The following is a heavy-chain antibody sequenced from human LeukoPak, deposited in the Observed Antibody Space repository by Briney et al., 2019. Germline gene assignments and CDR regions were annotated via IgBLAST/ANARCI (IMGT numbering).Heavy chain of an antibody. CDR3: ARGSVLRYFDWLPFF. Sequence: GESLKISCKGSGYIFNNYWIGWVRQMPGKGLEWMGIIYPGDSDTRYSPSFQGQVTLSGDKSITTVYLHWSSLKASDTAMYYCARGSVLRYFDWLPFFWGQGTLVTVSS. V-gene: IGHV5-51*01. J-gene: IGHJ4*02. D-gene: IGHD3-9*01. CDR2: IYPGDSDT. CDR1: GYIFNNYW.